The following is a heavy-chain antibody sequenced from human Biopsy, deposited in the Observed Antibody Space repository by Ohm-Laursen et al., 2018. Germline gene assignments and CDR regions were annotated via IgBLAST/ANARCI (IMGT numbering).Heavy chain of an antibody. CDR2: INQSGST. D-gene: IGHD5-12*01. Sequence: GTLSLICAVNGESSSGYFWNWIRQPPGKGLEWVGEINQSGSTKYNPSLKRRATLSADSSNSQFSLRLTSVTAADTAIYYCARGSGYFKLDVWGQGTTVTVSS. V-gene: IGHV4-34*01. J-gene: IGHJ6*02. CDR3: ARGSGYFKLDV. CDR1: GESSSGYF.